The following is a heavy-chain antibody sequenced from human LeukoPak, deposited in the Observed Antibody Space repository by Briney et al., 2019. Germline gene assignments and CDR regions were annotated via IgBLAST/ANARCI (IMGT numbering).Heavy chain of an antibody. J-gene: IGHJ4*02. D-gene: IGHD6-13*01. V-gene: IGHV4-59*01. CDR2: IHYSGST. CDR3: ARSIAAAGTSFEY. CDR1: GCSIRGYY. Sequence: SATLSLTCTVSGCSIRGYYWTWIRQPPGKGLEWIGYIHYSGSTTYNPSLKRRVIISVDTSNNQFSLKLSSVTAAATAVYYCARSIAAAGTSFEYWGEGTLVSVSS.